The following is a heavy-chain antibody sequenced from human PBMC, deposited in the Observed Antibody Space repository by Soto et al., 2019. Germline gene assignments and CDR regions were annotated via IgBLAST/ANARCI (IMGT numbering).Heavy chain of an antibody. CDR3: ARHPDWAYFDY. V-gene: IGHV4-59*08. Sequence: PSETLSLTCTVSGGSISSYYWSWIRQPPGKGQEWIGYIYYSGSTNYNPSLKSRVTISVDTSKNQFSLKLSSVTAADTAVYYCARHPDWAYFDYWGQGTLVTVSS. CDR1: GGSISSYY. J-gene: IGHJ4*02. CDR2: IYYSGST. D-gene: IGHD2-21*01.